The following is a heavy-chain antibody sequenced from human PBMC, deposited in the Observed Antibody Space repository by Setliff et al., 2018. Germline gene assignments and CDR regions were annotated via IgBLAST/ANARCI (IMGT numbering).Heavy chain of an antibody. D-gene: IGHD3-10*01. CDR1: GCSISSHY. CDR2: IYYSGST. CDR3: ARDQGRDYYYYYYMDV. V-gene: IGHV4-59*11. J-gene: IGHJ6*03. Sequence: SETLSLTCTVSGCSISSHYWSWIRQPPGKGLEWIGYIYYSGSTNYNPSLKSRVTISVDTSKNQFSLKLSSVTAADTAVYYCARDQGRDYYYYYYMDVWGKGTTVTVSS.